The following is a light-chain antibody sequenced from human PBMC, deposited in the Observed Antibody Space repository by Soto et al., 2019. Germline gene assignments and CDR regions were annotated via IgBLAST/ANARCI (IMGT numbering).Light chain of an antibody. CDR2: NNN. CDR3: AAWDDSLNGYA. J-gene: IGLJ1*01. Sequence: QSVLTQPPSASGTPGQRVTISCSGGSSNIGTNAVNWYQQLPGTAPKLLIYNNNQRPSGVPDRLSGSKSGTSASLAISGLQSEDEADYYCAAWDDSLNGYAFGTGTKVTVL. V-gene: IGLV1-44*01. CDR1: SSNIGTNA.